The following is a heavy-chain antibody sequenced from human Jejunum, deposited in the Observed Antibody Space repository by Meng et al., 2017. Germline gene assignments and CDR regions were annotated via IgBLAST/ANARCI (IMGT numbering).Heavy chain of an antibody. J-gene: IGHJ4*02. Sequence: QVQVQQWGAGLLKPSATPSLTCAFQGGSFSTYDWSWIRQPPGKGLEWLGQIHHSGSINDNPSLKGRVTMSVDTSRSQISLKLNSVTAADTAVYYCRLAYCVSDCGDYWGQGTLVTVSS. D-gene: IGHD2-21*02. V-gene: IGHV4-34*01. CDR1: GGSFSTYD. CDR3: RLAYCVSDCGDY. CDR2: IHHSGSI.